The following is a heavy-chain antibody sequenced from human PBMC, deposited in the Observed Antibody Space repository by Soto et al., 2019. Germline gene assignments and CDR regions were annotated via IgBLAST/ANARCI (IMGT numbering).Heavy chain of an antibody. CDR3: AKDLQSYGDYDYYCLGMDV. J-gene: IGHJ6*02. CDR2: ISYDGTNK. CDR1: GFTFSTYG. V-gene: IGHV3-30*18. D-gene: IGHD4-17*01. Sequence: QVQLVESGGGEVQPGRSLTISCAASGFTFSTYGMHWVRQTPGKGLEWVAGISYDGTNKFYSDSVKGRFTITRDNFKNTQTLQINSLRADDTAVYSCAKDLQSYGDYDYYCLGMDVWGLGTRVTVSS.